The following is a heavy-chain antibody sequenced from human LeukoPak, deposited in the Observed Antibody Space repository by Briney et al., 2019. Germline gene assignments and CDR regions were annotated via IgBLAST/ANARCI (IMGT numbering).Heavy chain of an antibody. CDR1: GFTFSSYA. CDR2: ISGSGGST. CDR3: AKVYGSGSYYYYYYYMDV. J-gene: IGHJ6*03. Sequence: GGSLRLPCAASGFTFSSYAMSWVRQAPGKGLEWVSAISGSGGSTYYADSVKGRFTISRDNSKNTLYLQMNSLRAEDTAVYYCAKVYGSGSYYYYYYYMDVWGKGTTVTVSS. V-gene: IGHV3-23*01. D-gene: IGHD3-10*01.